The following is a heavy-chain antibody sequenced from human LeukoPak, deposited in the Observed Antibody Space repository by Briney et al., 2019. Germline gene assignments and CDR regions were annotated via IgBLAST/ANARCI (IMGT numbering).Heavy chain of an antibody. D-gene: IGHD3-22*01. CDR2: IYHSGST. CDR3: VRVSKISSGYYPYYYYGMDV. V-gene: IGHV4-4*02. J-gene: IGHJ6*02. Sequence: PSETLSLTCAVSGGSISSSNWWSWVRQPPGKGLEWIGEIYHSGSTNYNPSLKSRVTISVDKSKNQFSLKLSSVTAADTAVCYCVRVSKISSGYYPYYYYGMDVWGQGTTVTVSS. CDR1: GGSISSSNW.